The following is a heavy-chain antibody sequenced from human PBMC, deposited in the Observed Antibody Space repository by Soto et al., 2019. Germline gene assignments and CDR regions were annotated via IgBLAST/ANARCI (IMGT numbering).Heavy chain of an antibody. D-gene: IGHD3-10*01. Sequence: PGESLKISCKGSGYSFTSYWIGWVRQMPGKGPEWMGIIYPGDSDTRYSPSFQGQVTISADKSISTAYLQWSSLKASDTAMYYCARGSGSYYNDYYYYGMDVWGQGTTVTVSS. CDR3: ARGSGSYYNDYYYYGMDV. CDR2: IYPGDSDT. J-gene: IGHJ6*02. CDR1: GYSFTSYW. V-gene: IGHV5-51*01.